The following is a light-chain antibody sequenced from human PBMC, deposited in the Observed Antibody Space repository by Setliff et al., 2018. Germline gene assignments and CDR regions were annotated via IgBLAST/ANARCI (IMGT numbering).Light chain of an antibody. J-gene: IGLJ1*01. V-gene: IGLV3-21*04. CDR3: QVWDSGSEHYG. Sequence: SYELTQPPSVPVAPGKTARITCGGNNIGGKSVNWYQQKPGQAPVLVIYYDSDRPSGIPERFFGSNSGNTATLTISRVEAGDEADYYCQVWDSGSEHYGFGTGTKV. CDR2: YDS. CDR1: NIGGKS.